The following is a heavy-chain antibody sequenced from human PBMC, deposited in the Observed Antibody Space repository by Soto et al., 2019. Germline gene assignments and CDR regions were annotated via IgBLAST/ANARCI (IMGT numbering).Heavy chain of an antibody. CDR2: IYYSGST. D-gene: IGHD4-17*01. Sequence: QLQLQESGPGLVKPSETLSLTCTVSGGSISSSSYYWGWIRQPPGKGLEWIGSIYYSGSTYYNPSLKSRVNISVDTSKNQFSLKLSSVTAADTAVYYFARILHQAVQNWFDHLGQGTLVTVSS. J-gene: IGHJ5*02. V-gene: IGHV4-39*01. CDR1: GGSISSSSYY. CDR3: ARILHQAVQNWFDH.